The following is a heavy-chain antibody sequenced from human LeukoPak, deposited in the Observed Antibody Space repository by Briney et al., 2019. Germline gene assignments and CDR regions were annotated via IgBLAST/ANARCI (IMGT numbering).Heavy chain of an antibody. J-gene: IGHJ4*02. Sequence: VGSLRLSRATSGFTFIDAWMTWVRQVPGKGVEWVGRVKGKTERGATEHAPPVKGRFTISRDDSKTTIYLQMNSLRTEDTGFYYCNTGAQYWGQGALVTVSS. CDR3: NTGAQY. CDR2: VKGKTERGAT. V-gene: IGHV3-15*01. CDR1: GFTFIDAW.